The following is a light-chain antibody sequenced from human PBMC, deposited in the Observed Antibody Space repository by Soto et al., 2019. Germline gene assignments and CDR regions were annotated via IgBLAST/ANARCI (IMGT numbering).Light chain of an antibody. V-gene: IGLV2-14*03. J-gene: IGLJ1*01. CDR3: SSYTSSSTRV. CDR1: SSDVGAYDY. CDR2: EVS. Sequence: QSALTQPASLSGSPGQSLTIPCTGTSSDVGAYDYVSWYQQHPDKAPKLMIYEVSNRPSGVSNRFSGSKSVNTATLTISGLQAEDEADYYCSSYTSSSTRVFGTGTKVTVL.